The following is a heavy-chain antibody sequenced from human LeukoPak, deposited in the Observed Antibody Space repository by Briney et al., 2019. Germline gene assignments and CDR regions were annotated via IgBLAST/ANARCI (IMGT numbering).Heavy chain of an antibody. CDR3: ARGGRGEAVARSPPNY. D-gene: IGHD6-19*01. Sequence: GGSLRLSCAASGFTFSSYAMHWVRQAPGKGLEWVAVISYDGSNKYYADSVKGRFTISRDNSKNTLYLQMNSLRAEDTAAYYCARGGRGEAVARSPPNYWGQGTLVTVSS. J-gene: IGHJ4*02. CDR2: ISYDGSNK. V-gene: IGHV3-30*04. CDR1: GFTFSSYA.